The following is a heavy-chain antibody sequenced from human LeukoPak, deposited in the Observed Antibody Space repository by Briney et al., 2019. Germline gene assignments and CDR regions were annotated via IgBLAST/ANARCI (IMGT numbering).Heavy chain of an antibody. D-gene: IGHD3-22*01. Sequence: GASVKVSCKASGGTFSSHAISWVRQAPGQGLEWMGGIIPIFGTANYAQKFQGRVTITTDESTSTAHMELSSLGSEDTAVYYCARDRLSYDSSGYNPDAFDIWGQGTMVTVSS. CDR2: IIPIFGTA. J-gene: IGHJ3*02. V-gene: IGHV1-69*05. CDR1: GGTFSSHA. CDR3: ARDRLSYDSSGYNPDAFDI.